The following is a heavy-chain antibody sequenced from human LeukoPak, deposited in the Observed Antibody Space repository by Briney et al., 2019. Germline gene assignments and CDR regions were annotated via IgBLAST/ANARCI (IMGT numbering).Heavy chain of an antibody. V-gene: IGHV3-48*02. D-gene: IGHD4-17*01. Sequence: GGSLRLSCAASGFTFSSYSMHWVRQAPGKGLEWISYISSSDSTINYADSVKGRFTISRDSAKNSLYLQMSDLRDKDTAVYYCARDRDSGDYTAAPGDYWGQGTLVTVSS. J-gene: IGHJ4*02. CDR2: ISSSDSTI. CDR3: ARDRDSGDYTAAPGDY. CDR1: GFTFSSYS.